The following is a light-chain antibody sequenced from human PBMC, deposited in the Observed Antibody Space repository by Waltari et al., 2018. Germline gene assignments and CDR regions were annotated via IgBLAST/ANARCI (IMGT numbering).Light chain of an antibody. CDR3: HQRSTWPWT. Sequence: EIVLTQSPATLSLSPGERATLSCRASQSVSTFLAWYQQKPGQAPRLLIYDVSNRATGTPARFRGSGSGTDFTLTISTLEPEDFAVYYCHQRSTWPWTFGQGTKVEIK. CDR2: DVS. CDR1: QSVSTF. J-gene: IGKJ1*01. V-gene: IGKV3-11*01.